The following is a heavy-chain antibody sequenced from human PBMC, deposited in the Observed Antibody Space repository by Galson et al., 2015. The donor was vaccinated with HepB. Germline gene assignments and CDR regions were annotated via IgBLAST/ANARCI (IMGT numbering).Heavy chain of an antibody. CDR1: GGTFSSYA. J-gene: IGHJ4*02. CDR3: ARGAHYESTGYYYAY. CDR2: IIPIFGTA. V-gene: IGHV1-69*13. Sequence: LVKVSCKASGGTFSSYAISWVRQAPGQGLEWMGGIIPIFGTANYAQKFQGRVTITADESTRTAYMEVSSLRSEDTAVYYCARGAHYESTGYYYAYWGQGTLVTVSS. D-gene: IGHD3-22*01.